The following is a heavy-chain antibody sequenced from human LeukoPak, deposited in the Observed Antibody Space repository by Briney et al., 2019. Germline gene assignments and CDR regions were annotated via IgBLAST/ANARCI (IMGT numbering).Heavy chain of an antibody. V-gene: IGHV1-69*05. Sequence: ASVKVSCKAPGGTFNSYGISWVRQAPGQGLEWMGGVIPMFGPAKYAPKFQGRATMTTDASTSTAYMVLNSLRSEDTATYFCARGELGVRSGFAHFDSWGQGTLVTVSS. J-gene: IGHJ4*02. CDR3: ARGELGVRSGFAHFDS. CDR2: VIPMFGPA. D-gene: IGHD3-3*01. CDR1: GGTFNSYG.